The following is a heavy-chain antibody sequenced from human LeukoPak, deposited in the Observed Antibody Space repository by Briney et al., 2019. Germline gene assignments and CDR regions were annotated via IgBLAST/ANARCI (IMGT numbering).Heavy chain of an antibody. D-gene: IGHD3-10*01. CDR3: ARAGGPREGYYYGMDV. Sequence: ASVKVSCRASGYSFTTYGINWVRQAPGQGLEWMGWISTYTGDTKYVQKLQGRVSMTTDTSTSTAYMELRSLRSDDTAVYYCARAGGPREGYYYGMDVWGQGTTVTVSS. J-gene: IGHJ6*02. CDR1: GYSFTTYG. CDR2: ISTYTGDT. V-gene: IGHV1-18*01.